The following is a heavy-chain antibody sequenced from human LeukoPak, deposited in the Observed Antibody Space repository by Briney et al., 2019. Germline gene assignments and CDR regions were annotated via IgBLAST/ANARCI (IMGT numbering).Heavy chain of an antibody. CDR1: GFTFRNHG. J-gene: IGHJ4*02. V-gene: IGHV3-33*01. Sequence: PGMSLRLSCAASGFTFRNHGMHWVRQAPGKGLEWVAVIWYDGSNQYYTDSVKGRFTISRDNSKNTLWLQMNSLRAEDTAVYYCARELAFRRCDYWGQGTPVSVSS. CDR2: IWYDGSNQ. D-gene: IGHD2/OR15-2a*01. CDR3: ARELAFRRCDY.